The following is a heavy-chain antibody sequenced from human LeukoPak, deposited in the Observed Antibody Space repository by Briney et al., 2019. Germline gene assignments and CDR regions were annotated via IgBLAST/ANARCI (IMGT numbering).Heavy chain of an antibody. D-gene: IGHD3-22*01. V-gene: IGHV4-30-4*01. Sequence: SQTLSLTCTVSGGSITSGDSYWSWIRQPPGKGLEWIGYMYSSGSTYYNPSLKSRATISVDTSKNQFSLKLSSVTAADTAVYYCARPYYYDSRIDPWGQGTLVTVSS. J-gene: IGHJ5*02. CDR3: ARPYYYDSRIDP. CDR1: GGSITSGDSY. CDR2: MYSSGST.